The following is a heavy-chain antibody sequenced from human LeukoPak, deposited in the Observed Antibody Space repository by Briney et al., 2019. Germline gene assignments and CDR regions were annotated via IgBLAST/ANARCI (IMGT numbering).Heavy chain of an antibody. Sequence: GASVKVSCKASGYTFTGYYMHWVRQAPGQGLERMGWINPNSGGTNYAQKFQGRVTMTRDTSISTAYMELSRLRSDDTAVYYCARDRVVVVPAATRSSHYYYYVMDVWGQGTTVTVSS. CDR1: GYTFTGYY. D-gene: IGHD2-2*01. V-gene: IGHV1-2*02. CDR2: INPNSGGT. J-gene: IGHJ6*02. CDR3: ARDRVVVVPAATRSSHYYYYVMDV.